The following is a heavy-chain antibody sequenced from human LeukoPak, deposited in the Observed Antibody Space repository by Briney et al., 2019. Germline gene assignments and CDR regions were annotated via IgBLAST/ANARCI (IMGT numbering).Heavy chain of an antibody. D-gene: IGHD6-19*01. J-gene: IGHJ4*02. CDR2: IGGAGDGS. V-gene: IGHV3-43*02. CDR3: DTSSRGGWYDFDY. CDR1: GLTSSDYA. Sequence: GGSLRLSCADSGLTSSDYAMHWGRHAPQEGLEWVSLIGGAGDGSYYPDSVKGRFNISRDNSKNSLYLQMTSLRLEDTALYYCDTSSRGGWYDFDYWGQGTLVTVSS.